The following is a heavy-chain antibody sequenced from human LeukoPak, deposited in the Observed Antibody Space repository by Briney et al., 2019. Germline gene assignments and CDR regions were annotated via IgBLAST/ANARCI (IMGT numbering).Heavy chain of an antibody. Sequence: SETLSLTCTVSGGSISSSSYYWGWIRQPPGKGLEWIGSIYYSGSTYYNPSLKSRVTISVDPPKNQFSLKLNSVTAADTAVYYCARGYYDFWTTYYHGYFDSWGQGTLVIVSS. D-gene: IGHD3-3*01. CDR1: GGSISSSSYY. CDR2: IYYSGST. J-gene: IGHJ4*02. CDR3: ARGYYDFWTTYYHGYFDS. V-gene: IGHV4-39*01.